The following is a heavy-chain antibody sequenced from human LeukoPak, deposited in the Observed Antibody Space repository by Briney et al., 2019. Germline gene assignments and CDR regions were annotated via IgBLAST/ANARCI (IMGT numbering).Heavy chain of an antibody. CDR3: ARGTSGDPFDY. CDR2: IYYSGST. J-gene: IGHJ4*02. CDR1: GDSISRYY. V-gene: IGHV4-59*01. D-gene: IGHD4-17*01. Sequence: SETLSLTCTFSGDSISRYYWNWIRQPPGKGLEWIGYIYYSGSTNYNPSLKSRVTISVDTSKSQFSLKLTSVTAADTAVYYCARGTSGDPFDYWGQGTLVTVSS.